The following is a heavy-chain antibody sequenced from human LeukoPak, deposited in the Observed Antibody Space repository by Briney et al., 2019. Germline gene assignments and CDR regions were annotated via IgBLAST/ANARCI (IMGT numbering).Heavy chain of an antibody. D-gene: IGHD3-22*01. CDR1: GGSISSSSHY. J-gene: IGHJ4*02. CDR3: ARHSDPYYYDSSGYYSYCFDY. CDR2: IYYSGST. V-gene: IGHV4-39*01. Sequence: PSETLSLTCTVSGGSISSSSHYWGWIRQPPGKGLEWMGSIYYSGSTYYNPSLKSRVTISVDTSKNQFSLKLSSVTAADTAVYYCARHSDPYYYDSSGYYSYCFDYWGQGTLVTVSS.